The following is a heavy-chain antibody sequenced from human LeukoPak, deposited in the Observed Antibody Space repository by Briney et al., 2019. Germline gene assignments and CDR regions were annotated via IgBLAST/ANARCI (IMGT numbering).Heavy chain of an antibody. V-gene: IGHV4-31*03. Sequence: SETLSLTCTVSGGSISDAAYYWSWIRQYPGEGLEWIGYIYYSGSTSYNPSLKSRVTISVDTSKNQFSLKLSSVTAADTAVYYCARDFSEGGWAAHLDYWGQGTLVTVSS. J-gene: IGHJ4*02. CDR2: IYYSGST. D-gene: IGHD6-19*01. CDR1: GGSISDAAYY. CDR3: ARDFSEGGWAAHLDY.